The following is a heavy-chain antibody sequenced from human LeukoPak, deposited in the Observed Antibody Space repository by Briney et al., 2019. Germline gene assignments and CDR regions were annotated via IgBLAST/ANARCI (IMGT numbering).Heavy chain of an antibody. V-gene: IGHV4-39*01. J-gene: IGHJ4*02. D-gene: IGHD3-22*01. CDR3: ASLRGDYYDSSGYVDY. CDR2: IYYSGST. Sequence: KLSETLSLTCTVSGGSISSSSYYWGWIRQPPGKGPEWIGSIYYSGSTYYNPSLKSRVTISVDTSKNQFSLKLSSVTAADTAVYYCASLRGDYYDSSGYVDYWGQGTLVTVSS. CDR1: GGSISSSSYY.